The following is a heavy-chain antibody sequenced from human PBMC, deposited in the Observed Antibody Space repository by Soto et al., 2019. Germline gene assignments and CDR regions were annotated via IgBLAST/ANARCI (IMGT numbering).Heavy chain of an antibody. CDR1: GYTFSSYY. CDR2: INPSGGGT. Sequence: ASVKVSCKASGYTFSSYYMHWVRQAPGQGPEWMGLINPSGGGTSYAQKFQDRVTLTSDTSTSTVYMELSSLRSEDTAVYYCARASWPAVAGLPVSYWGQGTLVTVSS. D-gene: IGHD6-19*01. CDR3: ARASWPAVAGLPVSY. V-gene: IGHV1-46*03. J-gene: IGHJ4*02.